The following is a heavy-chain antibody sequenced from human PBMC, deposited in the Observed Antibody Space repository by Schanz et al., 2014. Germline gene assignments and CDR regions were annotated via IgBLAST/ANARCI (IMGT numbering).Heavy chain of an antibody. Sequence: EADLVESGGGLIKRGESLRLSCSASGFSFSGYNINWIRQAPGKGLEWLSSISSDGGTTYYADSVKGRFTISRDSSKNALFLQMNSLRTEDAAVYYCARLDRYCRSGTCSRAFDFWGQGTLVTVSS. CDR2: ISSDGGTT. CDR3: ARLDRYCRSGTCSRAFDF. CDR1: GFSFSGYN. D-gene: IGHD2-15*01. V-gene: IGHV3-48*03. J-gene: IGHJ4*02.